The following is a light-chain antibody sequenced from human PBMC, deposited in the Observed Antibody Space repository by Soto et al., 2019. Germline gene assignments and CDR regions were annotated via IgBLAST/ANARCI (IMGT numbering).Light chain of an antibody. CDR2: AAS. CDR1: LGISIH. V-gene: IGKV1-27*01. Sequence: DIPMTQSPSSLSASVGDRITITCRASLGISIHLAWYQQKPGKVPKLLIYAASTLQSGVPSRFSGSGSGTDFTLTISSLQPEDVATYYCQKYNSAPLTFGGGTKVEIK. J-gene: IGKJ4*01. CDR3: QKYNSAPLT.